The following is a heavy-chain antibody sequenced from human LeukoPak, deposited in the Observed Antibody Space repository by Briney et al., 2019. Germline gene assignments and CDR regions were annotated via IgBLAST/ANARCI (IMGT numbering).Heavy chain of an antibody. D-gene: IGHD6-19*01. Sequence: GASVKVSCKASGYTFTSYAMHWVRQAPGQRRECMGWINAGNGNTKYSQKFQGRVTITRDTSASTAYMELSSLRSEDTAVYYCARTPYSSGWFSYYYYGMDVWGQGTTVTVSS. J-gene: IGHJ6*02. CDR3: ARTPYSSGWFSYYYYGMDV. CDR1: GYTFTSYA. CDR2: INAGNGNT. V-gene: IGHV1-3*01.